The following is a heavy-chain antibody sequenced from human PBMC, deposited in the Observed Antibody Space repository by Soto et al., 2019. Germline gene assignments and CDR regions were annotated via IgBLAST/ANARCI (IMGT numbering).Heavy chain of an antibody. CDR3: ARDLRAARPNY. Sequence: EVQLVESGGGLVKPGGSLRLSCAASGFTFSSYSMNWVRQAPGKGLEWVSSISSSSSYIYYADSVKGRFTISRDNAKNSLYLQMNSLRAEDTALYYCARDLRAARPNYWGQGTLVTVSS. J-gene: IGHJ4*02. CDR1: GFTFSSYS. CDR2: ISSSSSYI. V-gene: IGHV3-21*01. D-gene: IGHD6-6*01.